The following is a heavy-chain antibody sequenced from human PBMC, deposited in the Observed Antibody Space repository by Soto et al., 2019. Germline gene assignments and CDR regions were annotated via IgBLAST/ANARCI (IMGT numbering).Heavy chain of an antibody. CDR1: GFTFEDHA. J-gene: IGHJ5*02. Sequence: EVHLVESGGGLVQPGRSLRLSCAAIGFTFEDHAMHWIRQVPGKGLEWVAGINWNSGITGYADSVKGRFTISRDNANNSLHLEMNSLKGEDTALYYCAKGRGALTVVSNWFDPWGQGTQVTVSS. CDR3: AKGRGALTVVSNWFDP. D-gene: IGHD3-22*01. CDR2: INWNSGIT. V-gene: IGHV3-9*01.